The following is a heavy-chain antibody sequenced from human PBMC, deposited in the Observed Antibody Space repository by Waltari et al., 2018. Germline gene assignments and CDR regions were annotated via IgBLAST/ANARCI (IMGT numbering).Heavy chain of an antibody. CDR2: IIPILNIV. Sequence: QVQLVQSGTEVTKPGPSVEVSCKASGGTLRGCASSWVRQATGHGLEWMGGIIPILNIVNCAQKFQGRVTITADASTSTAYMELSSLISEDTAVYYCARGGGYSTSHYMDVWGKGTTVTVS. CDR3: ARGGGYSTSHYMDV. V-gene: IGHV1-69*04. J-gene: IGHJ6*03. CDR1: GGTLRGCA. D-gene: IGHD6-6*01.